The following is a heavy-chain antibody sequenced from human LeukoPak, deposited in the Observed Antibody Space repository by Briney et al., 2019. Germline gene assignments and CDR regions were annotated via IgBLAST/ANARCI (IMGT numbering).Heavy chain of an antibody. D-gene: IGHD3-3*01. CDR3: ARDGPYCDFWSGYYTTFDY. V-gene: IGHV1-18*01. CDR1: GYTFTSYG. Sequence: ASVKVSCKASGYTFTSYGISWVRQAPGQGLEWMGWISAYNGNTNYAQKLQGRVTMTTDTSTSTAYMELRSLRSDDTAVYYCARDGPYCDFWSGYYTTFDYWGQGTLVTVSS. J-gene: IGHJ4*02. CDR2: ISAYNGNT.